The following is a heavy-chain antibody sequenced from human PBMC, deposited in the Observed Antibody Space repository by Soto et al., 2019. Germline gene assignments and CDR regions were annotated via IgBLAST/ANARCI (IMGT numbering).Heavy chain of an antibody. Sequence: SVKVSCKASGGTFSNHAISWVRQAPGQGLEWVGGIIPMFPTADYAQRFQGRVTITADDSTTTVYMELSGLRSEDTAMYYCARDDAAYCGGDCYRYFYYGMDVWGQGTTVTVSS. CDR3: ARDDAAYCGGDCYRYFYYGMDV. CDR1: GGTFSNHA. V-gene: IGHV1-69*13. J-gene: IGHJ6*02. CDR2: IIPMFPTA. D-gene: IGHD2-21*02.